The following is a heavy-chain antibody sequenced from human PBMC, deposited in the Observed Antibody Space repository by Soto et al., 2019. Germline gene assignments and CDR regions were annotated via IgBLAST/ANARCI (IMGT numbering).Heavy chain of an antibody. V-gene: IGHV4-59*01. CDR3: ARVDDIAAADVYFDY. CDR1: GGSISSYY. Sequence: QVQLQESGPGLVKPSETLALTCTVSGGSISSYYWSWIRQPPGKGLEWIGYIYDSGSTNYNPSLKSRVTISVDTSKNQFSLKLRSVTAADTAVYYCARVDDIAAADVYFDYWGQGTLVTVSS. CDR2: IYDSGST. D-gene: IGHD6-13*01. J-gene: IGHJ4*02.